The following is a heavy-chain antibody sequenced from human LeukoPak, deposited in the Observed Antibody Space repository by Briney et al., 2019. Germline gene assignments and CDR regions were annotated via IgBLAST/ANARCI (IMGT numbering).Heavy chain of an antibody. D-gene: IGHD2-15*01. CDR2: IIPILGIA. CDR1: GGTVISYA. Sequence: SVKVSCKASGGTVISYAISWVRQAPGQGLEWMGRIIPILGIANYAQKFQGRVTITADKSTSTAYMELSSLRSEDTAVYYCARGVVGGANDYWGQGTLATVSS. CDR3: ARGVVGGANDY. V-gene: IGHV1-69*04. J-gene: IGHJ4*02.